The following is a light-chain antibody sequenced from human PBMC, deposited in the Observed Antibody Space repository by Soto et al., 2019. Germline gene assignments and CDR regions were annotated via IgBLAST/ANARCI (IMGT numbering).Light chain of an antibody. CDR3: CSYAGSRYV. CDR1: SSDVGSYNL. J-gene: IGLJ1*01. Sequence: QSALTQPASLSGSPGQSITISCTGSSSDVGSYNLVSWYQQHPGKAPKLMIYEVSKRPSGVSNRFSGSKSGNTASLTISGLQAEDEADYYCCSYAGSRYVFGTGTKVTVL. V-gene: IGLV2-23*02. CDR2: EVS.